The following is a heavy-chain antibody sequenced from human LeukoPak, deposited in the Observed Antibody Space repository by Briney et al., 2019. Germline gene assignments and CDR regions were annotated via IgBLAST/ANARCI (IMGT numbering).Heavy chain of an antibody. V-gene: IGHV1-69*04. Sequence: SVKVSCKASGGAFSSYAISWVRQAPGQGLEWMGRIIPILGIANYAQKFQGRVTITADKSTSTAYMELSSLRSEDTAVYYCARGRHYYGSGSYFSPGDWFDPWGQGTLVTVSS. CDR3: ARGRHYYGSGSYFSPGDWFDP. CDR2: IIPILGIA. CDR1: GGAFSSYA. D-gene: IGHD3-10*01. J-gene: IGHJ5*02.